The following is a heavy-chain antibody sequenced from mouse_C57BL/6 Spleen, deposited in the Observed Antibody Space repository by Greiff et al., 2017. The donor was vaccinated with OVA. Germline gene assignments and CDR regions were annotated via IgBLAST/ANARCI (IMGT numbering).Heavy chain of an antibody. D-gene: IGHD2-4*01. CDR3: ASIYYDYDGVTTGYFDY. CDR2: ISDGGSYT. V-gene: IGHV5-4*03. CDR1: GFTFSSYA. Sequence: EVKLMESGGGLVKPGGSLKLSCAASGFTFSSYAMSWVRQTPEKRLEWVATISDGGSYTYYPDNVKGRFTISRDNAKNNLYLQMSHLKSEDTAMYYCASIYYDYDGVTTGYFDYWGQGTTLTVSS. J-gene: IGHJ2*01.